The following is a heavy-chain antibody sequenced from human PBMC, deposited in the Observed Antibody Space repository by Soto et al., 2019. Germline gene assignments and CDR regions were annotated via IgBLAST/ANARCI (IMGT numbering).Heavy chain of an antibody. CDR3: VKDNSSGWYYFDY. CDR2: ISGSGGST. CDR1: GFTFSSYA. Sequence: GGSLRLSCAASGFTFSSYAMSWVRQAPGKGLEWVSAISGSGGSTYYADSVKGRFTISRDNSKNTLYMQMNSLRAEETAVYYCVKDNSSGWYYFDYCGQGNLVPVSS. V-gene: IGHV3-23*01. D-gene: IGHD6-19*01. J-gene: IGHJ4*02.